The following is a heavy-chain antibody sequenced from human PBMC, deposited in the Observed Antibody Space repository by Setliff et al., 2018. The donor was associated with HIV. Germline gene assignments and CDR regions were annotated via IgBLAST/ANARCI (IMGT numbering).Heavy chain of an antibody. CDR2: IDWDDDK. D-gene: IGHD3-9*01. V-gene: IGHV2-70*12. Sequence: SGPTLVNPTQTLTLTCTFSGFSLTSGGMCVSWIRKPPGKALEWLARIDWDDDKFYTASLRTRLTISKDTSKNQVVLTMTNMDPVDTATYYCAHTFLTGYYNAFDYWGQGVLVTVSS. CDR3: AHTFLTGYYNAFDY. CDR1: GFSLTSGGMC. J-gene: IGHJ4*02.